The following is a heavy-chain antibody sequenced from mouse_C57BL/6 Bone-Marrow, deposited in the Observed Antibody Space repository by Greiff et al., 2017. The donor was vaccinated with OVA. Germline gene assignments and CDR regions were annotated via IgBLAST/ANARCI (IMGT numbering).Heavy chain of an antibody. J-gene: IGHJ4*01. CDR1: GFTFSDYG. D-gene: IGHD1-1*01. V-gene: IGHV5-17*01. CDR3: ARTGYGSSPLAMDY. CDR2: ISSGSSTI. Sequence: EVMLVESGGGLVKPGGSLKLSCAASGFTFSDYGMHWVRQAPEKGLEWVAYISSGSSTIYYADTVKGRFTISRDNAKNTLFLQMTSLRSEDTAMYYWARTGYGSSPLAMDYWGQGTSVTVSS.